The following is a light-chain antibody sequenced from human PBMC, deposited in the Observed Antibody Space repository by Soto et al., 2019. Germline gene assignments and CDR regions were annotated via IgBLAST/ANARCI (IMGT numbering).Light chain of an antibody. CDR2: DAS. CDR3: QQRSNWPPS. CDR1: QSISSN. Sequence: EIVLTQSPATLSLSPGERATLSCRASQSISSNLAWYRQKPGQAPRLLIYDASNRATGIPARFSGSGSGTDFTLTISSLEPEDFAVYYCQQRSNWPPSFGQGTRLEIK. J-gene: IGKJ5*01. V-gene: IGKV3-11*01.